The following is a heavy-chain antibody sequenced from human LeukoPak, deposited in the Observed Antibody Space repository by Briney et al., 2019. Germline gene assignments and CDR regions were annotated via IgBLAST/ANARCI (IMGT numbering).Heavy chain of an antibody. CDR1: GYTFIGQY. J-gene: IGHJ6*02. Sequence: ASMKVSCKASGYTFIGQYLYWARQTPGQGLEWMGWINPKTGDTDSAQNFQGRVTMTRDTSVSTVYMELSRLTSDDTAVYYCARGYYGMDLWGQGTTVTVSS. CDR2: INPKTGDT. V-gene: IGHV1-2*02. CDR3: ARGYYGMDL.